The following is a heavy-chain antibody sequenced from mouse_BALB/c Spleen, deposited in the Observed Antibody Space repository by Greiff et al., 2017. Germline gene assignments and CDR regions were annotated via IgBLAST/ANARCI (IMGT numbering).Heavy chain of an antibody. CDR3: AALYYDYLRDY. Sequence: EVKLQESGPGLVKPSQSLSLTCTVTGYSITSDYAWNWIRQFPGNKLEWMGYISYRGSTSYNPSLKSRISITRDTSKNQFFLQLNSVTTEDTATYYCAALYYDYLRDYWGQGTSVTVSS. D-gene: IGHD2-4*01. CDR1: GYSITSDYA. CDR2: ISYRGST. J-gene: IGHJ4*01. V-gene: IGHV3-2*02.